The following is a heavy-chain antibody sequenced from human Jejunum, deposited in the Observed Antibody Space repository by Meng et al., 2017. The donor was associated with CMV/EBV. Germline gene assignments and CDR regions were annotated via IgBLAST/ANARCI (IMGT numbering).Heavy chain of an antibody. J-gene: IGHJ4*02. Sequence: VLPGAEMKKPGASVKVSWKASGYTFGGNYFHEVLQAPGKWLEYMGWIKPNTGSIKYVEKFQGRVTMTSDTSTNTAYMELTRLISDDTAVYYCARDRDGYNTFDYWGQGTLVTVSS. CDR2: IKPNTGSI. D-gene: IGHD5-24*01. V-gene: IGHV1-2*02. CDR3: ARDRDGYNTFDY. CDR1: GYTFGGNY.